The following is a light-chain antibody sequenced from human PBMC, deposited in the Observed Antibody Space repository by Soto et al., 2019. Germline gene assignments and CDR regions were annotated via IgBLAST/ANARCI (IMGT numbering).Light chain of an antibody. J-gene: IGLJ1*01. V-gene: IGLV2-8*01. Sequence: QSVLTQPPSASGSPGQSVTISCTGTSSDVGGYNYVSWYQQHPGKAPKLMIYEVSKRASGVPDRFSGSKSGNTASLTVSGLQAEDEVDYHCSSYVGSNNFVFATGTKLTVL. CDR2: EVS. CDR1: SSDVGGYNY. CDR3: SSYVGSNNFV.